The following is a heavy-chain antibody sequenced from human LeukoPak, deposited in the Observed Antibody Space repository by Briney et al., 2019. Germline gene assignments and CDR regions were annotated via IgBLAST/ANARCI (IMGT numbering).Heavy chain of an antibody. Sequence: SGTLSLTCAVSGGSISSSNWWSWVRQPPGKGLEWIGEIYHSGSTNYNPSLKSRVTISVDKSKNQFSLKLSSVTAADTAVYYCARADCSSTSCYAGENWFDPWGQGTLVTVSS. J-gene: IGHJ5*02. CDR3: ARADCSSTSCYAGENWFDP. D-gene: IGHD2-2*01. CDR2: IYHSGST. CDR1: GGSISSSNW. V-gene: IGHV4-4*02.